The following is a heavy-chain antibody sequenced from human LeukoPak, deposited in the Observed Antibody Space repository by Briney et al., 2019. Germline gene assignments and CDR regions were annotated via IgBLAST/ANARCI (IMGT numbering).Heavy chain of an antibody. CDR2: MYHSGST. D-gene: IGHD4-17*01. Sequence: PSETLSLTCSVSGGSISSSSYYWGWIRQPPGQGLEWIGTMYHSGSTYYNPSLKSRVTISVDTSKRQFSLKMNYVTAADTAVYHWARTYGDYRNWYFDLWGRGTLVTVSS. CDR1: GGSISSSSYY. CDR3: ARTYGDYRNWYFDL. J-gene: IGHJ2*01. V-gene: IGHV4-39*01.